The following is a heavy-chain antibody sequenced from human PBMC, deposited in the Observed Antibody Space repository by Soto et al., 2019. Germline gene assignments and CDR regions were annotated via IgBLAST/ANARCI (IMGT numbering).Heavy chain of an antibody. CDR3: ARYKSNYYYGMDV. D-gene: IGHD1-20*01. Sequence: QVQLQESGPGLVKPSETLSLTCTVSGGSISSYYWSWIRQPPGKGLEWIGYIYYSGITNYNPSRKSRVTXSXDXXKNQFSLKLSSVTAADTAVYYCARYKSNYYYGMDVWGQGTTVTVSS. CDR1: GGSISSYY. J-gene: IGHJ6*02. CDR2: IYYSGIT. V-gene: IGHV4-59*01.